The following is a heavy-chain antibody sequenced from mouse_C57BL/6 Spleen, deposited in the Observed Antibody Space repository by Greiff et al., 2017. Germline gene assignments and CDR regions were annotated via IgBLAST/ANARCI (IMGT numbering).Heavy chain of an antibody. Sequence: VQLQEPGPGLVAPSPSLSITCTVSGFSFTSYGVDWVRQPPGKGLEWLGVIWGGGSTTYNSALMSRLSISKDNSTSQVSLKMNSLQTSDTAMYYCATYYGHDGAMDYWGQGTSVTVSS. J-gene: IGHJ4*01. CDR1: GFSFTSYG. CDR3: ATYYGHDGAMDY. V-gene: IGHV2-9*01. D-gene: IGHD2-2*01. CDR2: IWGGGST.